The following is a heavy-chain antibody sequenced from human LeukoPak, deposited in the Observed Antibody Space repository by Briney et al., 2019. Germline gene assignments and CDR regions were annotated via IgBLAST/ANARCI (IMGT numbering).Heavy chain of an antibody. CDR3: TRGAGWLIDY. CDR1: DDSISDYY. V-gene: IGHV4-59*01. Sequence: SETLSLTCTVDDDSISDYYRGWIRQPPGKGLEWIGYFYNSGRSTYNPSLKSRVTISADTSKNHFSLKLNSVTTADTAVYYCTRGAGWLIDYWGQGILVTVSS. D-gene: IGHD3-16*01. J-gene: IGHJ4*02. CDR2: FYNSGRS.